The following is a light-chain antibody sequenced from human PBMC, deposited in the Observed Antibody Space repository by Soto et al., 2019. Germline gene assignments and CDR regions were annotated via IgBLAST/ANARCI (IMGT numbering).Light chain of an antibody. CDR3: QQYGSSPLT. J-gene: IGKJ4*01. CDR2: AAS. CDR1: ESVRTF. Sequence: DTVLTQSPGSLSLSPGERATLTCRASESVRTFLAWYQQKPGHAPRLLIYAASKRATGIPARFSGSGSGTDFTLTISRLESEDFAVYHCQQYGSSPLTFGGGTKVDIK. V-gene: IGKV3-20*01.